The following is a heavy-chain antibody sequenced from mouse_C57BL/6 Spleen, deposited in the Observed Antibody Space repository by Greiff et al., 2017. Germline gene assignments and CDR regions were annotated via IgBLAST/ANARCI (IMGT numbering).Heavy chain of an antibody. CDR1: GYSITSDY. CDR2: ISYSGST. J-gene: IGHJ2*01. Sequence: EVKLQESGPGLAKPSQTLSLPCSVTGYSITSDYWNWIWKFPGNKLEYMGYISYSGSTYYNPSLKSRISITRDTSKNQYYLQLNSVTTEDTTTYYCARWAYSSGPFDYWGQGTTRTVSS. V-gene: IGHV3-8*01. CDR3: ARWAYSSGPFDY. D-gene: IGHD3-2*02.